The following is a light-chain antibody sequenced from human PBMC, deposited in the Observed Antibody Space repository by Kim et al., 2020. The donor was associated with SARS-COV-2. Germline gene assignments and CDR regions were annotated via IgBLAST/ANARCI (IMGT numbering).Light chain of an antibody. Sequence: EIVMTQSPATLSVSPGERATLSCRASQSVSSSLAWYQQKPGQAPSLLIYGASTRATGVPARFSGSGSGTEFTLTISSLQSEDFAVYFCQQYSDWRAFGQGTKLEI. V-gene: IGKV3-15*01. CDR1: QSVSSS. J-gene: IGKJ2*01. CDR2: GAS. CDR3: QQYSDWRA.